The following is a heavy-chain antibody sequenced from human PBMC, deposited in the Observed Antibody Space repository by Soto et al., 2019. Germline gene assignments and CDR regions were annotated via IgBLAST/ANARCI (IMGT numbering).Heavy chain of an antibody. CDR3: GRGGRYCTNGVCSNFDY. J-gene: IGHJ4*02. D-gene: IGHD2-8*01. CDR2: ISYDGSNK. Sequence: QVQLVESGGGVVQPGRSLRLSCAASGFTFSSYAMHWVRQAPGKGLEWVAVISYDGSNKYYADSVKGRFTISRDNSKNTLYLQMNSVRAEDTAVYYCGRGGRYCTNGVCSNFDYWGQGTLVTVSS. V-gene: IGHV3-30-3*01. CDR1: GFTFSSYA.